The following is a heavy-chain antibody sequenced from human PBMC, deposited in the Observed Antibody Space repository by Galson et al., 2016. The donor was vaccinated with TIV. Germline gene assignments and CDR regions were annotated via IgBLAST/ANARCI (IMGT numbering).Heavy chain of an antibody. CDR3: ARGFNYGFDFYYGMAV. V-gene: IGHV1-2*02. J-gene: IGHJ6*02. D-gene: IGHD5-18*01. CDR2: INPYGDDT. Sequence: SVKVSCKASGYPFSAYYIHWVRQAPGQGLEWMGWINPYGDDTNYEQRFQGRVSMTSDTSINTAYMELSSLRSDDTAIFFCARGFNYGFDFYYGMAVWGQGTTVTVSS. CDR1: GYPFSAYY.